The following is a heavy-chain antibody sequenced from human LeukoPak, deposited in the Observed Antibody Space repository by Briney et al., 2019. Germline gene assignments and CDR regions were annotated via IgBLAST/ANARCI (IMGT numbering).Heavy chain of an antibody. CDR1: GYTFTSYG. V-gene: IGHV1-18*01. CDR3: ARDYYGSGSYKGAFDI. CDR2: ISAYNGNT. Sequence: ASVKVSCKASGYTFTSYGISWVRQAPGQGLEWMGWISAYNGNTNYAQKLQGRVTMNTDTSTSTAYMELRSLRSDDTAVYYCARDYYGSGSYKGAFDIWGQGTMVTVSS. D-gene: IGHD3-10*01. J-gene: IGHJ3*02.